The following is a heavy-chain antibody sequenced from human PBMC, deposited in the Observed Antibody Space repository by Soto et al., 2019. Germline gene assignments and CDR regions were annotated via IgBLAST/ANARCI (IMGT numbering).Heavy chain of an antibody. CDR3: ARKYYYDSSGLHDAFDI. D-gene: IGHD3-22*01. CDR1: GFTFSSYS. V-gene: IGHV3-48*02. Sequence: GGSLRLSCAASGFTFSSYSMNWVRQAPGKGLEWVSYISSSSSTIYYADSVKGRFTISRDNAKNSLYLQMNSLRDEDTAVYYCARKYYYDSSGLHDAFDIWGQGTIVTV. J-gene: IGHJ3*02. CDR2: ISSSSSTI.